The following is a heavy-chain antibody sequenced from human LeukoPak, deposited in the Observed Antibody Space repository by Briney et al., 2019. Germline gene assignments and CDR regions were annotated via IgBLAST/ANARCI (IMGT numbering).Heavy chain of an antibody. Sequence: SVKVSCKASGYTFTSYGISWVRQAPGQRLEWMGWINAGNGNTKYSQKFQGRVTITRDTSASTAYMELSSLRSEDTAVYYCARVREGSRLFDYWGQGTLVTVSS. J-gene: IGHJ4*02. D-gene: IGHD3-10*01. CDR2: INAGNGNT. CDR1: GYTFTSYG. V-gene: IGHV1-3*01. CDR3: ARVREGSRLFDY.